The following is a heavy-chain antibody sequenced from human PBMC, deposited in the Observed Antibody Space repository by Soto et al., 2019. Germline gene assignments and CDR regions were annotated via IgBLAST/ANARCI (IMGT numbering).Heavy chain of an antibody. J-gene: IGHJ4*02. CDR1: GGSISSSSYY. CDR2: IYYSGST. CDR3: ARESRYCSGGSCYFLPGIDY. Sequence: PSETLSLTCTVSGGSISSSSYYWGWIRQPPGKGLEWIGSIYYSGSTYYNPSLKSRVTISVDTSKNQFSLKLSSVTAADTAVYYCARESRYCSGGSCYFLPGIDYWGQGTLVTVSS. D-gene: IGHD2-15*01. V-gene: IGHV4-39*02.